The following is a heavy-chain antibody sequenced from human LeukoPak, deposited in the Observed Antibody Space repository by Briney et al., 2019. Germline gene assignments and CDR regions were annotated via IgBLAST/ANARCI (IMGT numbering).Heavy chain of an antibody. CDR3: ARESAKHYDVLTGYSTQSVFDI. CDR1: GGSISSGFYY. Sequence: PSETLSLTCTVSGGSISSGFYYWSWIRQPAGEGLEWIGRIYTSGTNTYNPSLKSRVTISVDTSKNQFSLKLSSVTAADTAVYYCARESAKHYDVLTGYSTQSVFDIWGQGTMVTVSS. J-gene: IGHJ3*02. CDR2: IYTSGTN. V-gene: IGHV4-61*02. D-gene: IGHD3-9*01.